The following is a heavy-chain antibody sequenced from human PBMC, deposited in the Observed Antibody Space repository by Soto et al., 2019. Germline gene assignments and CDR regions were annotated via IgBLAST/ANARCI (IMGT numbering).Heavy chain of an antibody. CDR2: ISAYNGNT. CDR1: GYTFTSYG. D-gene: IGHD3-3*01. V-gene: IGHV1-18*01. J-gene: IGHJ3*02. CDR3: ARSREFGVVISAFDI. Sequence: ASVKVSCKASGYTFTSYGISWVRQAPGQGLEWMGWISAYNGNTNYAQKLQGRVTMTTDTSTSTAYMELRSLRSEDTAVYYCARSREFGVVISAFDIWGQGTMVTVSS.